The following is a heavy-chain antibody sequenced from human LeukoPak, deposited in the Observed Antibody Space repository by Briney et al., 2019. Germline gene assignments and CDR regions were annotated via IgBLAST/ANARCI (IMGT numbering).Heavy chain of an antibody. V-gene: IGHV4-4*07. CDR3: AGRDQSPGWSFDY. CDR1: GDSFTRYY. D-gene: IGHD6-19*01. J-gene: IGHJ4*02. CDR2: IYASGST. Sequence: PSETLSLTCVVSGDSFTRYYWSWIRQSAGRGLEWIGQIYASGSTIYNPSLASRVTLSIDTSQRQFSLKVRSVTAADTAVYYCAGRDQSPGWSFDYWGRGTLVTVSS.